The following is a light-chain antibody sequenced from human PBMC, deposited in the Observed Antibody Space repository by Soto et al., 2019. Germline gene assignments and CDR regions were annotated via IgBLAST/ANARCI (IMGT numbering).Light chain of an antibody. CDR1: QSVSSDS. V-gene: IGKV3-20*01. J-gene: IGKJ1*01. Sequence: EIVLTQSPGTLSLSPGERATLSCRASQSVSSDSLAWYQQKAGQAPRLLIYDASSRAAGIPDRFSGSGSGTDFTLTIVRLEPEDFAVYYCQQYGNSPRTVGQGTKV. CDR2: DAS. CDR3: QQYGNSPRT.